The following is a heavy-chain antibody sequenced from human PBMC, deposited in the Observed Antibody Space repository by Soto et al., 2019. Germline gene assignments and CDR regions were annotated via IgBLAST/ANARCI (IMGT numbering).Heavy chain of an antibody. V-gene: IGHV3-48*03. J-gene: IGHJ4*02. Sequence: GGSLRLSCEASGFDFRIYEMNWVRQAPGKGLEWLSYIGSTGSTIYYADSVKGRFTISRDDGKNSVYLQMNTLRAEDTAVYYCARRGYSGYDWGWYFDFWGQGTPVTVSS. CDR3: ARRGYSGYDWGWYFDF. CDR2: IGSTGSTI. D-gene: IGHD5-12*01. CDR1: GFDFRIYE.